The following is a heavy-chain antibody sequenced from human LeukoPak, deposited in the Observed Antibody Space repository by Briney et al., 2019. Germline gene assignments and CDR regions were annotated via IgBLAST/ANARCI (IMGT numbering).Heavy chain of an antibody. CDR3: AREGQKNIAVAGKFDY. Sequence: PSETLSLTCAVSGYSISSGYYWGWFRQPPGKGLEWIGRIYHSGSTYYNQSLKSRVTISVDTSKNQFSLKLSSVTAADTAVYYCAREGQKNIAVAGKFDYWGQGTLVTVSS. D-gene: IGHD6-19*01. CDR1: GYSISSGYY. V-gene: IGHV4-38-2*02. J-gene: IGHJ4*02. CDR2: IYHSGST.